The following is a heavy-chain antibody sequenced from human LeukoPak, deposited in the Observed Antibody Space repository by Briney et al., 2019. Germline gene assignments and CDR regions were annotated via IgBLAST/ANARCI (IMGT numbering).Heavy chain of an antibody. D-gene: IGHD6-13*01. CDR2: IWFDGKNE. CDR1: GFTFNSYG. Sequence: PGGSLRLSCAASGFTFNSYGMHWVRQAPGKGLEWVADIWFDGKNEHFADSVKGRSTISRDNSKNTMYLQINSLRVEDSAVYYCARDRHCVKGICHSPPGMDVWGQGPRSPSP. V-gene: IGHV3-33*01. J-gene: IGHJ6*02. CDR3: ARDRHCVKGICHSPPGMDV.